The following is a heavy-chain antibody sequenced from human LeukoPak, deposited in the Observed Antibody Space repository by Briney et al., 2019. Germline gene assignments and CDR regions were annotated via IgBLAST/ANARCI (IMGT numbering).Heavy chain of an antibody. CDR3: ARDAIPLDCSGGSCYSEDYYYMDV. J-gene: IGHJ6*03. V-gene: IGHV3-64*01. CDR2: ISSNGGST. CDR1: GFTFSSYA. D-gene: IGHD2-15*01. Sequence: GGSLRLSCAASGFTFSSYAMHWVRQAPGKGLEYVSAISSNGGSTYYANSVKGRFTISRDNSKNTLYLQMGSLRAEDMAVYYCARDAIPLDCSGGSCYSEDYYYMDVWGKGTTVTVSS.